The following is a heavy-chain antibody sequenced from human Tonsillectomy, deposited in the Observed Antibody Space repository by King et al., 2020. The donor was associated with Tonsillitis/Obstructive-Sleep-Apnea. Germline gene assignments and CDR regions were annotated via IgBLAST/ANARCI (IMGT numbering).Heavy chain of an antibody. V-gene: IGHV4-31*03. Sequence: VQLQESGPGLVKPSQTLSLTCTVSGGSISSGGYYWSWIRQHPGKGLEWIGYIYYSGSTYYNPSLKSRVTISVDTSKNQFSLKLSSVTAADTAVYYCARTIVVPAAIGYYYYYMDVWGKGTTVTVSS. CDR1: GGSISSGGYY. D-gene: IGHD2-2*01. CDR2: IYYSGST. CDR3: ARTIVVPAAIGYYYYYMDV. J-gene: IGHJ6*03.